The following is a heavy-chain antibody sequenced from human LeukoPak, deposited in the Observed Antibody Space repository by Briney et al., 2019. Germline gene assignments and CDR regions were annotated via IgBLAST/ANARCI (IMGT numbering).Heavy chain of an antibody. V-gene: IGHV4-59*01. D-gene: IGHD5-24*01. Sequence: PSETLSLTCTVSGGSISSYYWSWIRQPPGKGLEWIGYIYYSGSTNYNPSLKSRVTISVDTSKNQFSLKLSSVTAADTAVYYCARVEGGSERFVSDWFDPWGQGTLVTVSS. CDR1: GGSISSYY. CDR2: IYYSGST. J-gene: IGHJ5*02. CDR3: ARVEGGSERFVSDWFDP.